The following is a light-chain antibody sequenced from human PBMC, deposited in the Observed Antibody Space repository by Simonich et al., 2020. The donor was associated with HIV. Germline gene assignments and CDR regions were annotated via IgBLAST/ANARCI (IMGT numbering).Light chain of an antibody. J-gene: IGKJ2*01. CDR3: QQYDILPYT. CDR2: DAS. V-gene: IGKV1-5*01. Sequence: DIQMTQSPSTLSASVGDRVTITCRASQSISSWLAWYQQKPVKAPKLLIYDASSLETGVPSRFSGSGSGTYFTFTISSLQPEDIATYYCQQYDILPYTFGQGTKLEIK. CDR1: QSISSW.